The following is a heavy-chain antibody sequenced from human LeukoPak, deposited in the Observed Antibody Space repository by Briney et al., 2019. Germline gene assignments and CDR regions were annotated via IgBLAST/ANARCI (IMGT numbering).Heavy chain of an antibody. CDR1: GGSISSYY. CDR3: ARHTQYVWGSYRYFDY. D-gene: IGHD3-16*02. J-gene: IGHJ4*02. V-gene: IGHV4-4*07. CDR2: IYTSGST. Sequence: SETLSLTCTVSGGSISSYYWSWIRRPAGKGLEWIGRIYTSGSTNYNPSLKSRVTMSVDTSKNQFSLKLSSVTAADTAVYYCARHTQYVWGSYRYFDYWGQGTLVTVSS.